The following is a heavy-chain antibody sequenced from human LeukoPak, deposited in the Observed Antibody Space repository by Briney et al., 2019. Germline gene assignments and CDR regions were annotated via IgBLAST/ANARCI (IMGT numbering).Heavy chain of an antibody. Sequence: GSLRLSCSASGFTFSTYAMHWVRQAPGKGLEYVSATSSDGDSTYNADSVKGRFTISRDNSKNTLYLQMSSLRTEDTAVYYCVRSSASSGPNCFDPWGQGTLVTVSS. D-gene: IGHD3-10*01. V-gene: IGHV3-64D*09. CDR2: TSSDGDST. J-gene: IGHJ5*02. CDR1: GFTFSTYA. CDR3: VRSSASSGPNCFDP.